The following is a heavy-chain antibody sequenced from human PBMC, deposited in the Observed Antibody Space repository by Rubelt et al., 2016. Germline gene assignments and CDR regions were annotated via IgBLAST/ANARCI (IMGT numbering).Heavy chain of an antibody. V-gene: IGHV3-11*06. CDR3: AGLDVVVVAATVEDY. Sequence: SLRLSCAASGFTFSDYYMSWIRQAPGKGLEWVSYISSSSSYTNYADSVKGRFTISRDNAKNSLYLQMNSLRAEDTAVYYCAGLDVVVVAATVEDYWGQGTLVTVSS. CDR1: GFTFSDYY. CDR2: ISSSSSYT. D-gene: IGHD2-15*01. J-gene: IGHJ4*02.